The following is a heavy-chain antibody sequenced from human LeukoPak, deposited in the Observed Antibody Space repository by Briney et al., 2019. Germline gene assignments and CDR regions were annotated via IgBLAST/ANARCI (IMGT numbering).Heavy chain of an antibody. J-gene: IGHJ4*02. Sequence: GGSLRLSCAASGFTFSSYGMHWVRQAPGKGLEWVAVIWYDGSNKYYADSVKGRFTISRDNSKNTLYLQMNSLRAEDTAVYYCAKDEDYGDYRNPFDHWGQGTLVTVSS. CDR2: IWYDGSNK. D-gene: IGHD4-17*01. CDR3: AKDEDYGDYRNPFDH. V-gene: IGHV3-33*06. CDR1: GFTFSSYG.